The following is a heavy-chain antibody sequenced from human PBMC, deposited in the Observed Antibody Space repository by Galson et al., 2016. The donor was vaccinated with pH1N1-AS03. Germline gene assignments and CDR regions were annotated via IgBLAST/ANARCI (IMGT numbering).Heavy chain of an antibody. V-gene: IGHV5-10-1*01. CDR1: QYKFSDYW. D-gene: IGHD2-15*01. Sequence: QSGAEVKKPGESLTVPCETSQYKFSDYWVHWLRQVPGKGLEWLGRIDPSDSYIDYSPSFRGHVSISVDRSISTAYLRWRSLRASDTAVYYCAAAKKGTPPIFFYYTVDVWGQGTTVIVSS. CDR2: IDPSDSYI. CDR3: AAAKKGTPPIFFYYTVDV. J-gene: IGHJ6*02.